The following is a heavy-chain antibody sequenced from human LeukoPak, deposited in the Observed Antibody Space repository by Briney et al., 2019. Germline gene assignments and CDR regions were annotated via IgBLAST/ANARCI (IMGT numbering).Heavy chain of an antibody. Sequence: GGSLRLSCAASGFTFSSYAMSWVRQAPGKGLEWVSAISGSGGSTYYADSVKGRFTISRDNSKNTLYLQMNSLRAEDTAVYYCANDRSFTSLNWFDPWGQGTLVTVSS. CDR2: ISGSGGST. V-gene: IGHV3-23*01. D-gene: IGHD2-2*01. CDR1: GFTFSSYA. J-gene: IGHJ5*02. CDR3: ANDRSFTSLNWFDP.